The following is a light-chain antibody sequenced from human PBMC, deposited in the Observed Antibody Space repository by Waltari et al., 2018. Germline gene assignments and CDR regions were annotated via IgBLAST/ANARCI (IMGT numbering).Light chain of an antibody. Sequence: QSALTQPASVSGSPGQSITISCTGTTSDVGYYNLVSWYQQHQGKAPNLMIYEVTKRPAGVSDRFSGAKSGHTASLAISGLQAEYEANYYCCSYALSGAVVFGGGTKLTVL. CDR2: EVT. CDR3: CSYALSGAVV. CDR1: TSDVGYYNL. J-gene: IGLJ2*01. V-gene: IGLV2-23*02.